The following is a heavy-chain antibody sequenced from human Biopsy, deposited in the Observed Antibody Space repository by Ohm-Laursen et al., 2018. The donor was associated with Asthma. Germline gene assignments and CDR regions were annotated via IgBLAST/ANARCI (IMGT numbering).Heavy chain of an antibody. CDR1: GFTFSIYA. CDR2: ISYDGGNK. Sequence: SLRLSCAAPGFTFSIYAIHWVRQAPGKGLEWVAVISYDGGNKFYGDSVKGRFTLSRDNSRNTLYLQMNSLRVEDTAIYYCARTHERWTSIQDDALDIWGQGTMVIVSS. V-gene: IGHV3-30*03. CDR3: ARTHERWTSIQDDALDI. J-gene: IGHJ3*02. D-gene: IGHD4-23*01.